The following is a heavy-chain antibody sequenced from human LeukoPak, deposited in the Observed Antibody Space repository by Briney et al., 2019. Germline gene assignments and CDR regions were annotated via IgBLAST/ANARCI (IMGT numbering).Heavy chain of an antibody. V-gene: IGHV3-21*01. J-gene: IGHJ4*02. D-gene: IGHD6-19*01. CDR2: ISTSGSYI. CDR1: GFTFGSYS. CDR3: GSQTPRRLPIAVADYFDY. Sequence: GGSLRLACAVSGFTFGSYSMNWVRQAPGKGLEWVSFISTSGSYIYYADSVKGRFTISRDNAKNSLYLQMNSLRAEDTAVYYCGSQTPRRLPIAVADYFDYWGQGTLVTVSS.